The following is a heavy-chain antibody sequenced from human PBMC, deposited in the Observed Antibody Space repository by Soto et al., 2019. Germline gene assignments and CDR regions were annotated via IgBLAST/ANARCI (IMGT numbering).Heavy chain of an antibody. CDR2: FDLAKDET. CDR1: GYTLSELN. J-gene: IGHJ4*02. CDR3: ATGDQLSAEVTGISFSF. V-gene: IGHV1-24*01. Sequence: GASVKVSCKVSGYTLSELNLHWVRQAPGKGLEWLGGFDLAKDETLYAQKVQGRITVTEDTSTVTAYMELRSLTFEDTAVYYCATGDQLSAEVTGISFSFWGQGTRVTVSS. D-gene: IGHD2-21*02.